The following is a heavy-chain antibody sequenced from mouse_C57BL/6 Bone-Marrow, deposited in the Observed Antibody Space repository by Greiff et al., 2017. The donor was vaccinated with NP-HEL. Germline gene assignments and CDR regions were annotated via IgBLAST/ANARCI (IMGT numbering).Heavy chain of an antibody. CDR2: ISDGGSYT. V-gene: IGHV5-4*03. D-gene: IGHD1-1*01. CDR3: ARIGSSPSYWYFDV. J-gene: IGHJ1*03. CDR1: GFTFSSYA. Sequence: EVMLVESGGGLVKPGGSLKLSCAASGFTFSSYAMSWVRQTPEKRLEWVATISDGGSYTYYPDNVKGRVTISRDNAKNNLYLQMSHLKSEDTAMYYCARIGSSPSYWYFDVWGTGTTVTVSS.